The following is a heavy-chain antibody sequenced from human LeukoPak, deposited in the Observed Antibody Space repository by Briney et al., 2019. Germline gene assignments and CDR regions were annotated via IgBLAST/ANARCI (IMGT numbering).Heavy chain of an antibody. CDR1: GGSISSSSYY. V-gene: IGHV4-39*01. D-gene: IGHD3-22*01. Sequence: PSETLSLTCTVSGGSISSSSYYWGWIRQPPGRGLEWIGSIYYSGSTYCNPSLKSRVTISVDTSKNQFSLKLSSVTAADTAVYYCARRPLYDSSGYYQVDYWGQGTLVTVSS. CDR3: ARRPLYDSSGYYQVDY. CDR2: IYYSGST. J-gene: IGHJ4*02.